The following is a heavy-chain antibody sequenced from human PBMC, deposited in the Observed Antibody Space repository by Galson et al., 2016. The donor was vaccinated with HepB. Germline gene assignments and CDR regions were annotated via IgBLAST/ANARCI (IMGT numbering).Heavy chain of an antibody. CDR2: VSYDGYSK. V-gene: IGHV3-30*18. CDR1: GFFFSNYG. D-gene: IGHD3-10*01. J-gene: IGHJ6*02. CDR3: AKDVYTSGSEYGMDV. Sequence: SLRLSCAASGFFFSNYGMHWVRQAPGKGLAWVAVVSYDGYSKYYEDSVKGRFTISRDNSKTTMYLQMNSLRVEDTAVYYCAKDVYTSGSEYGMDVWGQGTTVTVSS.